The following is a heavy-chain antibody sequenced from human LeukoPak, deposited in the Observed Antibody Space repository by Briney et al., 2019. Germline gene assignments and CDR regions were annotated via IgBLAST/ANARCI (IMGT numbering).Heavy chain of an antibody. CDR3: ATGFLEWLLHDY. CDR2: ISSTSSYI. D-gene: IGHD3-3*01. Sequence: PGGSLRLSCAASGFTFSTYSMNWVRQAPGKGLEWVSSISSTSSYIYYADSVKGRFTISRDNAKNSLYLQMNSLRAEDTAVYYCATGFLEWLLHDYWGQGTLVTVSS. J-gene: IGHJ4*02. CDR1: GFTFSTYS. V-gene: IGHV3-21*01.